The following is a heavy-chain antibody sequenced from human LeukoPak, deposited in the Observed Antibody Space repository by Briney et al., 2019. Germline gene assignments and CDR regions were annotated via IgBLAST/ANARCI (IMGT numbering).Heavy chain of an antibody. CDR3: ARERDGGKYSSSWYSHSGLDY. Sequence: GRSLRLSCAASRFTFSSSPMHWLPQAPGKGLVGVTDISYDGRNRYYAESIKGRFTISRDNSKNTLYLQMNSLRAEDTAVYYCARERDGGKYSSSWYSHSGLDYWGQGTLVTVSS. CDR1: RFTFSSSP. D-gene: IGHD6-13*01. J-gene: IGHJ4*02. V-gene: IGHV3-30*04. CDR2: ISYDGRNR.